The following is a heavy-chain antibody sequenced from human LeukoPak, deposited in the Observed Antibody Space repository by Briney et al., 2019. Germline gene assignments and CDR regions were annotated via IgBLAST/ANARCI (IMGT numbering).Heavy chain of an antibody. J-gene: IGHJ3*02. CDR2: INHSGST. CDR3: ARVDCSSTSCLDAFDI. D-gene: IGHD2-2*01. V-gene: IGHV4-34*01. CDR1: GGSFSGYY. Sequence: SETLSLTCAVYGGSFSGYYWSWIRQPPGKGLEWIGEINHSGSTNYNPSLKSRVTISVDTSKNQFSLKLSSVTAADTAVYYCARVDCSSTSCLDAFDIWGQGTMVTVSS.